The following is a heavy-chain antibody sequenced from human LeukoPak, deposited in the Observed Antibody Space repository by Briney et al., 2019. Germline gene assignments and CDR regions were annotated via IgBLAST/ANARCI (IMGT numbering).Heavy chain of an antibody. D-gene: IGHD3-10*01. J-gene: IGHJ4*02. CDR1: GGSISSSSYY. CDR2: IYYSGST. CDR3: ARHYYGSGSYYPLYYFDY. V-gene: IGHV4-39*01. Sequence: SETLSLTCTVSGGSISSSSYYWGWIRQPPGKGLEWIGSIYYSGSTYYNPSLKSRVTISVDTSKNQFSLKLSSVTAADTAVYYCARHYYGSGSYYPLYYFDYWGQGTLVTVSS.